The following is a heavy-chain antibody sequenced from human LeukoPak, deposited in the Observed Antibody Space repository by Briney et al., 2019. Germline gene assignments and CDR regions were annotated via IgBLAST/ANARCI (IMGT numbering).Heavy chain of an antibody. D-gene: IGHD3-3*01. Sequence: ASVKVSCKVSGYSGIELDMHWVRQAPGKGLEWMGSFDREDGGTIYARKFQGRVTMTEDTSTDTAYMELSSLTSEDTAVYYCATHTISGVVTYAFHMWGRGTLVTVSS. CDR3: ATHTISGVVTYAFHM. CDR1: GYSGIELD. V-gene: IGHV1-24*01. J-gene: IGHJ3*02. CDR2: FDREDGGT.